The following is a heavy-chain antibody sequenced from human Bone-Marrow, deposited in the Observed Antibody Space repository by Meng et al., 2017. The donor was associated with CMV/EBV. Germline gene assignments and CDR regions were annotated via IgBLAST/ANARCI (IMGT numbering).Heavy chain of an antibody. CDR2: IYSGGST. D-gene: IGHD1-26*01. Sequence: GESLKISCAASGFTVSSNYMSWVRQAPGKGLEWVSVIYSGGSTYYADSVKGRFTISRDNSKSTLYLQMNSLRAEDTAVYYCAREGELDAFDIWGQGTMVTVSS. V-gene: IGHV3-53*05. J-gene: IGHJ3*02. CDR1: GFTVSSNY. CDR3: AREGELDAFDI.